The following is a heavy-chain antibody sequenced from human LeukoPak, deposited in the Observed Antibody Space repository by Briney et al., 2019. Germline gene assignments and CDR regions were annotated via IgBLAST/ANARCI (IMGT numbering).Heavy chain of an antibody. CDR3: ARGTLVALFGYFDP. V-gene: IGHV4-59*13. CDR1: GGSISSYY. CDR2: IYYSGST. Sequence: PSETLSLTCTVSGGSISSYYWSWIRQPPGKGLEWIGYIYYSGSTNYNPSLKSRVTISVDTSKNQFSLKLSSVTAADTAVYYCARGTLVALFGYFDPWGQGTLVTVSS. D-gene: IGHD3-10*02. J-gene: IGHJ5*02.